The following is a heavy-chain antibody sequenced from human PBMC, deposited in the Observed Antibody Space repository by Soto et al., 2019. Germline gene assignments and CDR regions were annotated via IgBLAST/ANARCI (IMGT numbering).Heavy chain of an antibody. D-gene: IGHD6-19*01. CDR1: GFTFSSYT. Sequence: GGSLRLSCAASGFTFSSYTMSWVRQAPGKGLEWVSAISGSGGSTYYADSVKGRFTISRDNSKNTLYLQMNSLRAEDTAVYYCAKGDGWQGYFDYWGQGTLVTVSS. CDR3: AKGDGWQGYFDY. J-gene: IGHJ4*02. CDR2: ISGSGGST. V-gene: IGHV3-23*01.